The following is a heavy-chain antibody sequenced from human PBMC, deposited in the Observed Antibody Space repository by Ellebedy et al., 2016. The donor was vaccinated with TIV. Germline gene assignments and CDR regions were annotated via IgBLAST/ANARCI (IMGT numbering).Heavy chain of an antibody. CDR3: ARLRITIFGVVTPYYFDY. CDR1: YDSISSYY. V-gene: IGHV4-59*08. CDR2: IYYSGST. J-gene: IGHJ4*02. Sequence: MPSETLSLTCTVSYDSISSYYWSWIRQPPGKGLEWIGYIYYSGSTNYNPSLKSRVTISVDTSKNQFSLKLSSVTAADTAVYYCARLRITIFGVVTPYYFDYWGQGTLVTVSS. D-gene: IGHD3-3*01.